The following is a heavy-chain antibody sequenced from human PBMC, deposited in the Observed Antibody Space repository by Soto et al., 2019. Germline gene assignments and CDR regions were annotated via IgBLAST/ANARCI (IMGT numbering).Heavy chain of an antibody. J-gene: IGHJ4*02. CDR1: GYTFTSYY. D-gene: IGHD3-22*01. CDR3: ARVRRSSGYYYGY. CDR2: INPSGGST. V-gene: IGHV1-46*01. Sequence: ASVKVSCKXSGYTFTSYYMHWVRQAPGQGLEWMGIINPSGGSTSYAQKFQGRVTMTRDTSTGTVYMELSSLRSEDTALYYCARVRRSSGYYYGYWGQGTPVTVSS.